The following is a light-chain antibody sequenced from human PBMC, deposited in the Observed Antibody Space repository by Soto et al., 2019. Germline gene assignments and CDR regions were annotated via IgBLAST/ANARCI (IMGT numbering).Light chain of an antibody. J-gene: IGLJ2*01. Sequence: QSVLTQPRSVAGSPGQSVAISCTGTSSDVGGYNYVSWYQQHPGRATKRLVYDVSERPSGVPDRFSGSKSGYTASLTISGLQAEDEDDYYCCSYAGTSMLIFGGGTKVTVL. CDR3: CSYAGTSMLI. CDR1: SSDVGGYNY. V-gene: IGLV2-11*01. CDR2: DVS.